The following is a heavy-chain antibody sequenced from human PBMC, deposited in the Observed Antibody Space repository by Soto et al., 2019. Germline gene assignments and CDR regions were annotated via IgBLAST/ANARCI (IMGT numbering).Heavy chain of an antibody. CDR1: GYTFTGYY. Sequence: ASVKVSCKASGYTFTGYYMHWVRQAPGQGLEWMGWINPNSGGTNYAQKFQGWVTMTRDTSISTAYMELSRLRSDDTAVYYCARDSYYYDSSGYYVSWFDPWGQGTLVTVSS. D-gene: IGHD3-22*01. J-gene: IGHJ5*02. CDR2: INPNSGGT. CDR3: ARDSYYYDSSGYYVSWFDP. V-gene: IGHV1-2*04.